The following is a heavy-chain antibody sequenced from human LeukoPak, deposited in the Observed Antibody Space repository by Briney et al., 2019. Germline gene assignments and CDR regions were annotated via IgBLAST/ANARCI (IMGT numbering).Heavy chain of an antibody. V-gene: IGHV3-30*01. CDR3: ARDKASPDDFWSGHNWFDP. D-gene: IGHD3-3*01. CDR1: GFTFSSYA. Sequence: PGGSLRLSCAASGFTFSSYAMHWVRQAPGKGREWVAVISYDGSNKYYADSVKGRFTISRDNSKNTLYLQMNSLRAEDTAVYYCARDKASPDDFWSGHNWFDPWGQGTLVTVSS. J-gene: IGHJ5*02. CDR2: ISYDGSNK.